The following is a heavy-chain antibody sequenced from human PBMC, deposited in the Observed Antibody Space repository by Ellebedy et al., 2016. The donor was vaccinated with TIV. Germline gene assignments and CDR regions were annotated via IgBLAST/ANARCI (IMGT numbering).Heavy chain of an antibody. CDR1: GGSVSSTRYY. CDR3: ARTDPWQPIDD. CDR2: VYYSGSP. J-gene: IGHJ4*02. V-gene: IGHV4-39*01. Sequence: MPSETLSLTCNVSGGSVSSTRYYWAWIRQPPGKGLEYIGSVYYSGSPYYNPSFKSRVTLSADTSKNQFSLNLRTVTAADTAVYYCARTDPWQPIDDWGQGILVSVSS. D-gene: IGHD2-21*02.